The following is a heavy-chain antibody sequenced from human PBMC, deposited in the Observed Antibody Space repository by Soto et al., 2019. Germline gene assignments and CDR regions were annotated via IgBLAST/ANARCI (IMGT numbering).Heavy chain of an antibody. J-gene: IGHJ4*02. V-gene: IGHV5-10-1*01. CDR2: IDPSDSQT. CDR1: GYIFAGYW. CDR3: ARQIYDSDTGPNFQYYFDS. Sequence: PGESLKISCNGSGYIFAGYWITWVRQKPGKGLAWMGRIDPSDSQTYYSPSFRGHVTISVTKSITTVFLQWSSLRASDTAMYYCARQIYDSDTGPNFQYYFDSWGQGTPVTVS. D-gene: IGHD3-22*01.